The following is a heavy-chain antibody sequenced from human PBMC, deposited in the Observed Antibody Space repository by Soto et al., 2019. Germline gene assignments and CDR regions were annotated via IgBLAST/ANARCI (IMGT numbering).Heavy chain of an antibody. D-gene: IGHD4-17*01. V-gene: IGHV3-7*01. J-gene: IGHJ4*02. Sequence: GGSLRLSCAASGFTFGDYWMSWVRQAPGKGLEWVANIHQDGSEKYDVDSVRGRFTISRDNAKNSLFLQMDFLRAEDTALYYCARHYHDFGDAPFDYWGPGTLVTVSS. CDR1: GFTFGDYW. CDR3: ARHYHDFGDAPFDY. CDR2: IHQDGSEK.